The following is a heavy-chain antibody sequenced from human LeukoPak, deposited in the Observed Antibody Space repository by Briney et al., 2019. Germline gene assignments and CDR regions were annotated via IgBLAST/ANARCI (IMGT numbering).Heavy chain of an antibody. Sequence: ASVKVSCKVSGYTLTELSMHWVRQAPGQGLEWMGIINPSGGSTSYAQKFQGRVTMTRDMSTSTVYMELSSLRSEDTAVYYCARDGGDGYNFYYFDYWGQGTLVTVSS. CDR2: INPSGGST. CDR3: ARDGGDGYNFYYFDY. V-gene: IGHV1-46*01. CDR1: GYTLTELS. D-gene: IGHD5-24*01. J-gene: IGHJ4*02.